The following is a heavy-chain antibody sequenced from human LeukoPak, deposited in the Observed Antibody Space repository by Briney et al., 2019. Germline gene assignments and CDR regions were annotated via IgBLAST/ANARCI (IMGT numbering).Heavy chain of an antibody. Sequence: SETLSLTCTVSGGSISSYYWSWIRQPPGKGLEWIGYIYYSGSTNYNPSLKSRVTISVDTSKNQFSLKLSSVTAADTAVYYCARDLPGSSGCIFDYWGQGTLVTVSS. D-gene: IGHD6-19*01. V-gene: IGHV4-59*12. CDR3: ARDLPGSSGCIFDY. J-gene: IGHJ4*02. CDR1: GGSISSYY. CDR2: IYYSGST.